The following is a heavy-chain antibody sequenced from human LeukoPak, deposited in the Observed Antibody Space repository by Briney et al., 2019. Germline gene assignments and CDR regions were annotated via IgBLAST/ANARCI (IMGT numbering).Heavy chain of an antibody. D-gene: IGHD6-13*01. Sequence: GGSLRLSCAASGFTVSNSHMNWVRQAPGKGLEWVSIIYSGGSTSYADSVKGRFIISRDNSKNTLYLQMNSLRAEDTAVYYCARRSPIAGAGPRRLEDWGQGTLVTVSS. CDR2: IYSGGST. V-gene: IGHV3-53*01. J-gene: IGHJ4*02. CDR3: ARRSPIAGAGPRRLED. CDR1: GFTVSNSH.